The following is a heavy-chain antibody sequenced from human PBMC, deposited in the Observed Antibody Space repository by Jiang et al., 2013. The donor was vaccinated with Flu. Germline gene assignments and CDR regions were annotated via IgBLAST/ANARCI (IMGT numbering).Heavy chain of an antibody. J-gene: IGHJ4*02. CDR1: GGSITSNAFW. Sequence: LLKPSETLSLTCTVSGGSITSNAFWWGWIRQPPGKGLEWIGASYYTGITYYSPSLKSRITISIDTSKNQFSLNLSSVTAADTAVYFCAAHYTSGWYFLDHWGQGTLVTVSS. CDR3: AAHYTSGWYFLDH. V-gene: IGHV4-39*07. CDR2: SYYTGIT. D-gene: IGHD6-19*01.